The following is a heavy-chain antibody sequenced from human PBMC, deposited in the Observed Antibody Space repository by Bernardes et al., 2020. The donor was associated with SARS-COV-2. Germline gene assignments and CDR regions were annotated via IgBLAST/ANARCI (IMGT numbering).Heavy chain of an antibody. Sequence: SETLSLTCTVSGDSIRSGDYHWSWIRQPPGKGLEWIGYIYYTGSTYYNPSLKSRVTISVDTSNNQFSLKLSSVTAADTAVYYCAYYWADYWGQGTLVTVSS. V-gene: IGHV4-30-4*01. CDR2: IYYTGST. D-gene: IGHD3-10*01. J-gene: IGHJ4*02. CDR3: AYYWADY. CDR1: GDSIRSGDYH.